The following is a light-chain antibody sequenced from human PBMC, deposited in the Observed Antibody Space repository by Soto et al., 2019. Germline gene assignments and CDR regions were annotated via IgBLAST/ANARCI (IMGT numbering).Light chain of an antibody. CDR1: QSVSSSY. V-gene: IGKV3-20*01. CDR2: GAS. Sequence: EIVLTQSPGTLSLSPGERATLSCRASQSVSSSYLAWYQQKPGQAPRLLIYGASSRATGIPDRFSGRGSGTDFTLTISRLEPEAFAVYYCQQYGSSPWTLGQGTTVDIK. CDR3: QQYGSSPWT. J-gene: IGKJ1*01.